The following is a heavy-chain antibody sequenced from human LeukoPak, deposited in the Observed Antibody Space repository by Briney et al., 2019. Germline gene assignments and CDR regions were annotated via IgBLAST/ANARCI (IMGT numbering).Heavy chain of an antibody. CDR1: GFTVSSNY. V-gene: IGHV3-53*01. D-gene: IGHD3-3*01. Sequence: GGSLRLSCAASGFTVSSNYMSWVRQAPGQGLEWVSIIYISGSTYYADSVKGRFTISRDNSKNTLYLQMNSLRVEDTAVYYCAKMSYDFWSGFGYWGQGTLVTVSS. CDR2: IYISGST. J-gene: IGHJ4*02. CDR3: AKMSYDFWSGFGY.